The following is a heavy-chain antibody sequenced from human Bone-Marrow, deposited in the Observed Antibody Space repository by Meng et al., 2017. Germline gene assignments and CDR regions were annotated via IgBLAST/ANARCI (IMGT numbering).Heavy chain of an antibody. CDR2: INHSGST. J-gene: IGHJ4*02. Sequence: QGGAGLFKPSEPLSLTCAVYGGSFSGYYWSWIRQPPGKGLEWIGEINHSGSTNYNPSLKSRVTISVDTSKNQFSLKLSSVTAADTAVYYCARARLYYYDSSGYPSYFDYWGQGTLVTASS. D-gene: IGHD3-22*01. CDR3: ARARLYYYDSSGYPSYFDY. CDR1: GGSFSGYY. V-gene: IGHV4-34*01.